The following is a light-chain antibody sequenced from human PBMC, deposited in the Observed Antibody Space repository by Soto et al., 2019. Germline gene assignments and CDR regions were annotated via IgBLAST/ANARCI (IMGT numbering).Light chain of an antibody. CDR2: GNS. Sequence: QAVVTQPPSVSGAPGQRVTISCTGSSSNIGAGYDVHWYQQLPGTAPKLLIYGNSNRPSGVPDRFSGSKSGTSASLAITGLQAEDEADYYCQSYDSSLSAPVFGTGTKLTVL. CDR1: SSNIGAGYD. CDR3: QSYDSSLSAPV. V-gene: IGLV1-40*01. J-gene: IGLJ1*01.